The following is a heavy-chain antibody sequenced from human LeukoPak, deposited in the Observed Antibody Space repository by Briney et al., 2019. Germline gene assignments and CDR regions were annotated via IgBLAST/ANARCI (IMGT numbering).Heavy chain of an antibody. CDR2: ISGSGFTI. CDR1: GFTFSTYN. J-gene: IGHJ6*03. D-gene: IGHD4-11*01. V-gene: IGHV3-48*01. CDR3: ARGVPKTSYYYYYMDV. Sequence: PGESLRLSCAASGFTFSTYNMNWVRQAPGKGLEWISYISGSGFTIHYADSVKGRFTISRDNAKNSLYLQMNSLRAEDTAVYYCARGVPKTSYYYYYMDVWGKGTTVTVSS.